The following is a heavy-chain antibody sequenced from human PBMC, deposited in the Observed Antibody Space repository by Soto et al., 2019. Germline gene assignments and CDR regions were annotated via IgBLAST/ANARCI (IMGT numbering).Heavy chain of an antibody. CDR1: GDNFTKHV. J-gene: IGHJ6*02. V-gene: IGHV1-69*10. Sequence: SVKGSCKTSGDNFTKHVLTWVRQAPGQGLEWMGGTIPALGKTHYIEKFQGRVTITVDDATRTVYMEVRDLTSEDTAIYYCARGPFRPSAMDVWGQGTMVTVSS. CDR3: ARGPFRPSAMDV. CDR2: TIPALGKT. D-gene: IGHD3-10*01.